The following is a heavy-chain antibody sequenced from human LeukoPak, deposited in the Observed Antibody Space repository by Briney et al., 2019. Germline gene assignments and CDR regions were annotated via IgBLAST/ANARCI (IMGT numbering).Heavy chain of an antibody. CDR1: GRSFSGYY. CDR2: INHSGST. J-gene: IGHJ4*02. Sequence: SETLSLTCAVYGRSFSGYYWSWIRQPPGKGLEWIGEINHSGSTNYNPSLKSRVTISVDTSKNQFSLKLSSVTAADTAVYYCARGRGYSYGYFRGAGGVTDYWGQGTLVTVSS. V-gene: IGHV4-34*01. CDR3: ARGRGYSYGYFRGAGGVTDY. D-gene: IGHD5-18*01.